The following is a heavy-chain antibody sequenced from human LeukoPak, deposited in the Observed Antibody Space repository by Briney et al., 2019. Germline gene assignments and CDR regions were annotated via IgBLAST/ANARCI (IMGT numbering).Heavy chain of an antibody. CDR2: IKYDGTST. J-gene: IGHJ4*02. V-gene: IGHV3-74*01. CDR3: AKDRGSSWYFDY. D-gene: IGHD6-13*01. Sequence: GGSLRLSCAASGFALSGFWMHWIRQAPGKGLVWVSRIKYDGTSTSYADSVKGRFTISRDSARNTLYLQMNSLGAEDTAVYYCAKDRGSSWYFDYWGQGTLVTVSS. CDR1: GFALSGFW.